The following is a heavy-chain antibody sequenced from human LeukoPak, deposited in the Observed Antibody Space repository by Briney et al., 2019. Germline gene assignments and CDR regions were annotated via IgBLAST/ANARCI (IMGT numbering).Heavy chain of an antibody. V-gene: IGHV3-23*01. CDR3: AKDPMVRGIVGY. J-gene: IGHJ4*02. CDR2: ISGSGGST. CDR1: GFTFSSYA. D-gene: IGHD3-10*01. Sequence: GGSLRLSCAASGFTFSSYAMSWVRQAPGKGLERVSAISGSGGSTYYADSVKGRFTISRDNSKNTLYLQMNSLRAEDTAVYYCAKDPMVRGIVGYWGQGTLVTVSS.